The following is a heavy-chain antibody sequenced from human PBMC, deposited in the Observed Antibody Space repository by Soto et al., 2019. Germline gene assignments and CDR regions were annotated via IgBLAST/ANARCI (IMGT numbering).Heavy chain of an antibody. V-gene: IGHV1-2*04. CDR3: ARDQPRAFYDSSGYYYNYYYGMDV. CDR1: GYTFTGYY. D-gene: IGHD3-22*01. Sequence: ASVKVSCKASGYTFTGYYMHWVRQAPGQGLEWMGWINPNSGGTNYAQKFQGWVTMTRDTSISTAYMELSRLRSDDTAVYYCARDQPRAFYDSSGYYYNYYYGMDVWGQGTTVTVS. J-gene: IGHJ6*02. CDR2: INPNSGGT.